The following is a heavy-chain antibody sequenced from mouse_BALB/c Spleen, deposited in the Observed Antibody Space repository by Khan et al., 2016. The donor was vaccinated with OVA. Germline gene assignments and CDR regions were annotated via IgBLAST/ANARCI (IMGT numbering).Heavy chain of an antibody. Sequence: VQLQESGAELAKPGASVKMSCKASGYTFVNYWIFWVRQRPAQGLEWIGYINPSIGYTEYNQNFKDKATLTEDKSSSKAYLQLNSLTSEDSEVSYGARRGLRGDFDYWGQGTTLTVSS. V-gene: IGHV1-7*01. J-gene: IGHJ2*01. CDR1: GYTFVNYW. CDR2: INPSIGYT. CDR3: ARRGLRGDFDY. D-gene: IGHD1-1*01.